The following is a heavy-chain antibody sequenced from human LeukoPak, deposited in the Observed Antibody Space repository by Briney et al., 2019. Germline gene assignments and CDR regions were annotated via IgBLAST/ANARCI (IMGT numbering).Heavy chain of an antibody. Sequence: GGSLRLSRVASGFSVSGIHMNWVRQAPGKDLEWVPGLYAGGATYYADSVKGRFTISRDNSKNTLYLQMNSLRAEDTAVYYCARDRRYSRSSDYYFDYWGQGTLVTVSS. V-gene: IGHV3-53*01. D-gene: IGHD6-6*01. CDR3: ARDRRYSRSSDYYFDY. CDR1: GFSVSGIH. J-gene: IGHJ4*02. CDR2: LYAGGAT.